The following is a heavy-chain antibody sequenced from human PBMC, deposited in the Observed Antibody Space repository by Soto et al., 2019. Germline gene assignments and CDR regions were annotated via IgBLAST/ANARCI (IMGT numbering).Heavy chain of an antibody. J-gene: IGHJ4*02. Sequence: ESGPTLVNPTQTLTLTCTFSGFSLSTSGMCVSWIRQPPGKALEWLARIDWDDDKYYSTSLKTRLTISKDTSKNQVVLTMTNMDPVDTATYYCARIRSSGWHFDYWGQGTLVTVSS. D-gene: IGHD6-19*01. CDR3: ARIRSSGWHFDY. V-gene: IGHV2-70*11. CDR1: GFSLSTSGMC. CDR2: IDWDDDK.